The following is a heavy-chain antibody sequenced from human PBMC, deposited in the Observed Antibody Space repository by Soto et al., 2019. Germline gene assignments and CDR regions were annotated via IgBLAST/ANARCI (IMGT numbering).Heavy chain of an antibody. V-gene: IGHV3-21*01. Sequence: EVQLVESGGGLVKPGGSLRLSCAASGFTFSSYSMXWXXXXXXXXXXXXXSISSSSSYIYYADSVKGRFTISRDNAKXXXXXXXXXXXXXXXXXXXXXXXXXXXXXXXXXXFDIWGQGTMVTVSS. CDR1: GFTFSSYS. CDR3: XXXXXXXXXXXXXXFDI. J-gene: IGHJ3*02. CDR2: ISSSSSYI.